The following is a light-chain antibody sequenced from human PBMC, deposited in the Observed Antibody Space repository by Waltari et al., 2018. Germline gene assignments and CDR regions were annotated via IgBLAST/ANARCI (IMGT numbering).Light chain of an antibody. J-gene: IGKJ4*01. Sequence: IQMTQSPSSVSASVGARVTLTCRPSQATSGWLAWYQQKPGSAPKLLIYGASSLQSVVPSRFSGSGSGTDFTLTISSLQPEDFATYYCQQATSLPLTFGGGTKVEIK. CDR1: QATSGW. CDR3: QQATSLPLT. CDR2: GAS. V-gene: IGKV1-12*01.